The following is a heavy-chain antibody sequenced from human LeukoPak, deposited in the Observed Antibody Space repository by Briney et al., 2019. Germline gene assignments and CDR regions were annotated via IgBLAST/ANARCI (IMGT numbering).Heavy chain of an antibody. V-gene: IGHV1-2*02. CDR1: GYTFTGYY. Sequence: ASVKVSCKASGYTFTGYYMHWVRQAPGQGLEWMGWINPNSGGTNYARKFQGRVTMTRDTSISTAYMELSRLRSDDTAVYYCARRYSGYDVYYYYGMDVWGQGTTVTVSS. D-gene: IGHD5-12*01. CDR2: INPNSGGT. J-gene: IGHJ6*02. CDR3: ARRYSGYDVYYYYGMDV.